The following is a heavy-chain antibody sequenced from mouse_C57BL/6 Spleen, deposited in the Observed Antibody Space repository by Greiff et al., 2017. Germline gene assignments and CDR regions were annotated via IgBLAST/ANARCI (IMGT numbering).Heavy chain of an antibody. CDR2: ISSGGSYT. D-gene: IGHD2-3*01. V-gene: IGHV5-6*01. CDR3: ARHRDGYYFDD. Sequence: EVKLQESGGDLVKPGGSLKLSCAASGFTFSSYGMSWVRQTPDKRLEWVATISSGGSYTYYPDSVKGRFTISRDNAKNTLYLQMSSLKSEDTAMYYCARHRDGYYFDDWGQGTTLTVSS. CDR1: GFTFSSYG. J-gene: IGHJ2*01.